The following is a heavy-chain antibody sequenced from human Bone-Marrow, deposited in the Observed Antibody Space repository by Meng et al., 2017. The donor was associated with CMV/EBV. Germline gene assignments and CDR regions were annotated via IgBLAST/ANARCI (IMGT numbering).Heavy chain of an antibody. J-gene: IGHJ6*02. CDR1: GYSFTSYW. Sequence: KVSCKGSGYSFTSYWIGWVRQMPGKGLEWMGIIYPGDSDTRYSPSFQGQVTISADKSISTAYLQWSSLKASDTAMYYCARAYGSGSYFVNYYYGMDVWGPGNTVTVSS. V-gene: IGHV5-51*01. D-gene: IGHD3-10*01. CDR3: ARAYGSGSYFVNYYYGMDV. CDR2: IYPGDSDT.